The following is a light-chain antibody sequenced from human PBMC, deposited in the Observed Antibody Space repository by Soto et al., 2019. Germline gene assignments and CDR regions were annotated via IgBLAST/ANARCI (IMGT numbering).Light chain of an antibody. J-gene: IGKJ2*01. CDR3: QQSYSSPYT. CDR1: QSISTY. Sequence: DIQMTQSPSSLSASVGDRVTITCRASQSISTYLNWYQQKPGKAPKLLIHSASSLRIKVPSRFSGSGSETDFTLTISSLQPEDFATYYCQQSYSSPYTFGQGTKLEIK. CDR2: SAS. V-gene: IGKV1-39*01.